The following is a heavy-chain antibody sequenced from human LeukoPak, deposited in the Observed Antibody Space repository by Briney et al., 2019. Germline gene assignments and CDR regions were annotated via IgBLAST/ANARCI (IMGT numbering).Heavy chain of an antibody. J-gene: IGHJ4*02. Sequence: SETLSLTCAVYGGSFSGYYWSWIRQPPGKGVEWIGQINHSGSANYNPSLKSRATISVDTSKNQFSLKLSSVTAADTAVYYCARFKFWSGYYNYWGQGTLVTVSS. CDR1: GGSFSGYY. V-gene: IGHV4-34*01. CDR3: ARFKFWSGYYNY. CDR2: INHSGSA. D-gene: IGHD3-3*01.